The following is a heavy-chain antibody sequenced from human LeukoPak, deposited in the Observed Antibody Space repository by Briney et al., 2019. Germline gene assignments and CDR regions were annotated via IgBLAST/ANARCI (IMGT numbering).Heavy chain of an antibody. CDR2: INPNSGGT. V-gene: IGHV1-2*02. D-gene: IGHD3-22*01. Sequence: ASVKVSCKASGYTFTGYYMHWVRQAPGQGLEWMGWINPNSGGTNYAQKFQGGVTMTRDTSISTAYMELSRLRSDDTAVYYCARGDYYDSSGYYFDYWGQGTLVTVSS. CDR1: GYTFTGYY. CDR3: ARGDYYDSSGYYFDY. J-gene: IGHJ4*02.